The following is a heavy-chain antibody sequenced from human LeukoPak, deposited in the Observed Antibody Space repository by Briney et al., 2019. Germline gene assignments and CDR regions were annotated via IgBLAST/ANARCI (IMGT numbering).Heavy chain of an antibody. CDR3: ARDTKTTVTTAGY. Sequence: ASVKVSCKASGYTFTDYYMHWVRQAPGQGLEWMGWISPNTGGTNYAQKFESRVTMTRDTSIRTAYMELSRLTSDDTAVYYCARDTKTTVTTAGYWGQGTLVTVSS. J-gene: IGHJ4*02. CDR1: GYTFTDYY. CDR2: ISPNTGGT. D-gene: IGHD4-17*01. V-gene: IGHV1-2*02.